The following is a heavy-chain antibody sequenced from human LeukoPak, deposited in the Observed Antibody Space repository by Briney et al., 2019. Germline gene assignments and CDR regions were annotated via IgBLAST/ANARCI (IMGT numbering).Heavy chain of an antibody. CDR1: GYTFTSYA. V-gene: IGHV7-4-1*02. D-gene: IGHD4-11*01. Sequence: GASVNVSCKASGYTFTSYAMNWVRQAPGQGLEWMGWINTNTGNPTYAQGFTGRLVFSLDTSVSTAYLQISSLKAEDTAVYYCTRGGATVKYYYYMDVWGKGTTVTVSS. J-gene: IGHJ6*03. CDR2: INTNTGNP. CDR3: TRGGATVKYYYYMDV.